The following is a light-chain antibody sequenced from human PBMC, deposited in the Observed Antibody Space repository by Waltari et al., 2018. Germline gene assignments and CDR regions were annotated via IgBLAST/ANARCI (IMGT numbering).Light chain of an antibody. CDR2: RNN. CDR1: RSNIGNNY. Sequence: QSVLTQPPSASGTPGQRVTISCSRSRSNIGNNYVYWYQQRPGTAPKLLIYRNNQRPSGVPDRFSCSKSGTSASLAISGLRSEDEADYYCAAWDDSLSGRVFGGGTKVTVL. CDR3: AAWDDSLSGRV. V-gene: IGLV1-47*01. J-gene: IGLJ3*02.